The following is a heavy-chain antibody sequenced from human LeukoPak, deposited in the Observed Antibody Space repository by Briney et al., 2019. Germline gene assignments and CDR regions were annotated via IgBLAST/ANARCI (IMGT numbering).Heavy chain of an antibody. Sequence: GASVKVSCKASGFTFTSSAMQWVRQARGQRLEWIGWIVVGSGNTNYAQKFQERVTIARDMSTSTAYMELSSLRSEDTAVYYCAADQGSGWYVWGQGTLVTVSS. CDR1: GFTFTSSA. CDR3: AADQGSGWYV. V-gene: IGHV1-58*02. CDR2: IVVGSGNT. D-gene: IGHD6-19*01. J-gene: IGHJ4*02.